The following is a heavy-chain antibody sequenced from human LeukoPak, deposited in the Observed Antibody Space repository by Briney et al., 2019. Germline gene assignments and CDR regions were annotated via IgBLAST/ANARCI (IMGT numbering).Heavy chain of an antibody. J-gene: IGHJ3*02. CDR3: GKNISEEYSWDAFDI. V-gene: IGHV3-9*01. CDR1: GFTFDDYA. Sequence: GGSLRLSCAASGFTFDDYAMHWVRQAPGKGLEWVSGISWNSGSIGYADSVKGRFTISRDNAKNSLYLQMNSLRAEDTALYYCGKNISEEYSWDAFDIWGQGTMGTVS. D-gene: IGHD6-6*01. CDR2: ISWNSGSI.